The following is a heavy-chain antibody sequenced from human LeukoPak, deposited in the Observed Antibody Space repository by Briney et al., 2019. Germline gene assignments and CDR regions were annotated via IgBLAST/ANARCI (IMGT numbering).Heavy chain of an antibody. CDR3: AREHRVGIPGFGMDV. CDR1: GFTVSSNY. Sequence: PGGSLRLSCAASGFTVSSNYMSWVRQAPGKGLEWVSVIYSGGSTYYADSVKGRFTISRDSSKNTLYLQMNSLRAEDTAVYYCAREHRVGIPGFGMDVWGQGTTVTVSS. CDR2: IYSGGST. D-gene: IGHD3-3*01. V-gene: IGHV3-66*01. J-gene: IGHJ6*02.